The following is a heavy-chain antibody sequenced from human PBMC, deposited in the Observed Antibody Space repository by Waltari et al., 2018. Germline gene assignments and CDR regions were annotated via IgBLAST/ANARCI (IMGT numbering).Heavy chain of an antibody. D-gene: IGHD6-19*01. CDR1: GGSISSSTW. Sequence: QVQLQESGPGLVKPSGTLSLTCAVSGGSISSSTWWSWVRQSPGKGLEWIGEIYHSGSTNYNPSLKSRVTISVDKSKNQFSLKLTSVTAADTAMYYCARGGIPVSGTEGSLDYWGQGTLVTVSS. V-gene: IGHV4-4*02. J-gene: IGHJ4*02. CDR2: IYHSGST. CDR3: ARGGIPVSGTEGSLDY.